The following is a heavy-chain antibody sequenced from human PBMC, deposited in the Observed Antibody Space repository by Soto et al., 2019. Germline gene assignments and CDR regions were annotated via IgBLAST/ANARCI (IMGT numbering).Heavy chain of an antibody. V-gene: IGHV3-7*03. CDR3: ERAGSSGWCPYFDY. CDR2: IKQDGSEK. D-gene: IGHD6-19*01. CDR1: GFTFSSYW. J-gene: IGHJ4*02. Sequence: EVQLVESGGGLVQPGGSLRLSCAASGFTFSSYWMSLVRQAPGKGLEWVANIKQDGSEKYYVDYVKGRFTISRDNAKNSLYLQMNSLRAEDTAVYDGERAGSSGWCPYFDYWGQGTLVTVSS.